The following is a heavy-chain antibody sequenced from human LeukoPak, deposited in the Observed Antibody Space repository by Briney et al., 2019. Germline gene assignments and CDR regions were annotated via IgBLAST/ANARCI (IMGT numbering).Heavy chain of an antibody. CDR2: IISDGSST. CDR1: GFTFSSYW. D-gene: IGHD3-3*01. V-gene: IGHV3-74*01. J-gene: IGHJ3*02. CDR3: ARGRFLEWFDAFDI. Sequence: GGSLRLSCAASGFTFSSYWMHWVRQAPGKGLVWVSRIISDGSSTTYADSVKGRFTMSRDNAKNTLYLQMNSLRAEDTAVYYCARGRFLEWFDAFDIWGQGTMVTVSS.